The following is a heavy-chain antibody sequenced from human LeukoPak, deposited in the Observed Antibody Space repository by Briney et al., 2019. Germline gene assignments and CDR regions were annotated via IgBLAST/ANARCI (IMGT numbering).Heavy chain of an antibody. CDR1: GGSISSYY. CDR3: ARDQYYYDSSGYYYYYYGMDV. V-gene: IGHV4-59*01. D-gene: IGHD3-22*01. J-gene: IGHJ6*02. CDR2: IYYSGST. Sequence: PSETLSLNCTVSGGSISSYYWSWSRQPPGKGLEWIGYIYYSGSTNYNSSLKSRVTISVDTSKNQFSLKLSSVTAADTAVYYCARDQYYYDSSGYYYYYYGMDVWGQGTTVTVSS.